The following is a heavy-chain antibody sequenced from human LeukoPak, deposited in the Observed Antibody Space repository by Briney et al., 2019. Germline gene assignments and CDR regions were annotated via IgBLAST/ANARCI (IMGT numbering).Heavy chain of an antibody. CDR3: ARRGYSGYSPLDS. D-gene: IGHD5-12*01. Sequence: GESLKISCRSSGHDFASCLIAWVRQLPVKGLEWMGIIHPSDSETQYGPSFQGQVTISADNSISTAYLQWSRLKASDTAMYYCARRGYSGYSPLDSWGQGTLVTVSS. CDR2: IHPSDSET. V-gene: IGHV5-51*01. J-gene: IGHJ4*02. CDR1: GHDFASCL.